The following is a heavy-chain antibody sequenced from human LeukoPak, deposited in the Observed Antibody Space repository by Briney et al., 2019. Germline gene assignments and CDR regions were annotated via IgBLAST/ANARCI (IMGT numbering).Heavy chain of an antibody. Sequence: GGSLRLSCAVSGFSFSSQWMTWVRQAPGTGLEWVATINSDGSAKYLVDSGKGRFTISRDNAKNLVYLQMSILRAEDTAVYYCADLGTSDCGQGTLVTVSS. V-gene: IGHV3-7*01. J-gene: IGHJ4*02. CDR1: GFSFSSQW. CDR3: ADLGTSD. CDR2: INSDGSAK. D-gene: IGHD1-7*01.